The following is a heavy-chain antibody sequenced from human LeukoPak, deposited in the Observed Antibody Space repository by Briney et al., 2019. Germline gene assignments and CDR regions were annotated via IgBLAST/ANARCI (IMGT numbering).Heavy chain of an antibody. CDR2: ISGSGGST. CDR1: GFTVSSYS. Sequence: GGSLRLSCAASGFTVSSYSISWVRQAPGKGLEWVSAISGSGGSTYYADSVKGRFTISRDNSKNTLYLQMNSLRAEDTAVYSCAKEVGARYYFDYWGQGTLVTVSS. J-gene: IGHJ4*02. V-gene: IGHV3-23*01. D-gene: IGHD1-26*01. CDR3: AKEVGARYYFDY.